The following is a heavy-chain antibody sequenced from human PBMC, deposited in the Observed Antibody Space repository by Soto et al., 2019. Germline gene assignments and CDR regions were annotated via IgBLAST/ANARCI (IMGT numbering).Heavy chain of an antibody. V-gene: IGHV3-23*01. CDR1: GFTFSSYA. D-gene: IGHD2-21*02. J-gene: IGHJ4*02. CDR2: ISGSGGST. CDR3: AKDKAYCGGDCYYDY. Sequence: GGSLRLSCAASGFTFSSYAMSWVRQAPGKGLEWVSAISGSGGSTYYADSVKGRFTTSRDNSKNTLYLQMNSLRAEDTAVYYCAKDKAYCGGDCYYDYWGQGTLVTVSS.